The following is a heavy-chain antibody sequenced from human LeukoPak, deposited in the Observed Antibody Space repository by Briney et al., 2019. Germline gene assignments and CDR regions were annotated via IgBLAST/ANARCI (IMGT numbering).Heavy chain of an antibody. CDR1: GNYW. CDR3: AKDGYYYDSSGYSLR. CDR2: INSDGSWT. Sequence: GGSLRLSCAASGNYWMHWVRQAPGKGLVWVSHINSDGSWTSYADSVKGRFTISRDNSKNTLYLQMNSLRAEDTAVYYCAKDGYYYDSSGYSLRWGQGTLVTVSS. V-gene: IGHV3-74*01. J-gene: IGHJ4*02. D-gene: IGHD3-22*01.